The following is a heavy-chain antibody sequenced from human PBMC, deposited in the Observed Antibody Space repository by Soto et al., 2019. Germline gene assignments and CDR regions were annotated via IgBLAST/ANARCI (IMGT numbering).Heavy chain of an antibody. Sequence: GGPVKVSCKVSGYTLTEVSMHWVRQAPGKGLEWMGGFDPEDGETIYAQKFQGRVTMTEDTSTDTAYMELSSLRSEDTAVYYCAKLGLAVAGTIHYYYGMDVWGQGTTVTVSS. CDR1: GYTLTEVS. J-gene: IGHJ6*02. CDR3: AKLGLAVAGTIHYYYGMDV. V-gene: IGHV1-24*01. D-gene: IGHD6-19*01. CDR2: FDPEDGET.